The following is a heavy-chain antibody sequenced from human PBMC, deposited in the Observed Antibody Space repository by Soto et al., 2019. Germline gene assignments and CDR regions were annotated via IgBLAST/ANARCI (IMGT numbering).Heavy chain of an antibody. CDR3: AKNYYDSSGYYDYYYGMDV. V-gene: IGHV3-23*01. D-gene: IGHD3-22*01. J-gene: IGHJ6*02. CDR2: ISGSGGST. CDR1: GFTFSSYA. Sequence: PGGSLRLSCAASGFTFSSYAMSWVRQAPGKGLEWVSAISGSGGSTYYADSVKGRFTISRDNSKNTLYLQMNSLRAEDTAVYYCAKNYYDSSGYYDYYYGMDVWGQGTTVTVSS.